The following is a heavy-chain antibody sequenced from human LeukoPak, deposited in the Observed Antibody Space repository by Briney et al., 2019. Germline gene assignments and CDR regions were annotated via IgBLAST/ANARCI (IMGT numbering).Heavy chain of an antibody. J-gene: IGHJ4*02. CDR3: ARGRYLTTSGGAAAGFLDY. CDR2: IYTSGST. D-gene: IGHD6-13*01. V-gene: IGHV4-4*07. CDR1: GGSLSSYY. Sequence: SETLSLTCTVSGGSLSSYYWNWIRQPAGKGLEWIGRIYTSGSTNYNPSLKSRVTMSVDTSKKQFSLRLTSVTAADTAVYYCARGRYLTTSGGAAAGFLDYWGQGSLVTIST.